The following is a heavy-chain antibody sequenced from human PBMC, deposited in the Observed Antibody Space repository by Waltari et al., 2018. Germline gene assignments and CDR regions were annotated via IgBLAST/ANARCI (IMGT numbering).Heavy chain of an antibody. J-gene: IGHJ6*02. CDR1: GFTFDDYA. CDR2: ISWNSGSI. V-gene: IGHV3-9*01. D-gene: IGHD6-13*01. CDR3: AKDIARHGAAAPYYYYGMDV. Sequence: EVQLVESGGGLVQPGRSLRLSCAASGFTFDDYAMHWVRQAPGKGLEWVSGISWNSGSIGYADSGKCRFTISRDNAKNSLYLQMNSLRAEDTALYYCAKDIARHGAAAPYYYYGMDVWGQGTTVTVSS.